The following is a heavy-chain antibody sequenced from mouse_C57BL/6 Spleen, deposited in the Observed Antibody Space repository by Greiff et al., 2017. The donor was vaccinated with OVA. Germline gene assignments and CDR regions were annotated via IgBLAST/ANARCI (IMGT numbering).Heavy chain of an antibody. J-gene: IGHJ4*01. CDR3: TRGDYAMDY. V-gene: IGHV1-5*01. CDR1: GYTFTSYW. CDR2: IYPGNSDT. Sequence: VQLQQSGTVLARPGASVKMSCKTSGYTFTSYWMHWVKQRPGQGLEWIGAIYPGNSDTSYNQKFEGKAKLTAVTSASTAYMELSSLTNEDSAVYYCTRGDYAMDYWGQGTSVTVSS.